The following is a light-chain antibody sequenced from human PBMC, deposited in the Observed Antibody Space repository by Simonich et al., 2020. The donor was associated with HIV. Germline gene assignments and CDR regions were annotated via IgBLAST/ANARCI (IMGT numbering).Light chain of an antibody. J-gene: IGKJ3*01. Sequence: EIVMTQSPATLSVSPGERATLSCRASQSVSSNLAWYQQKPGQAPRLLIYGASTRATGIPARFSGSASGTEFTLTISSLQSEDFAVYYCQQYNNWPSPFTFGPGTKVDIK. CDR3: QQYNNWPSPFT. CDR1: QSVSSN. V-gene: IGKV3-15*01. CDR2: GAS.